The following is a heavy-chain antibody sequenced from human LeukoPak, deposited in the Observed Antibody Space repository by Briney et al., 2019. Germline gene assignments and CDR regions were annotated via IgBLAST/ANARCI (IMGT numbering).Heavy chain of an antibody. CDR2: IIPIFGTA. CDR3: AREPGIAVAGYAFDY. J-gene: IGHJ4*02. D-gene: IGHD6-19*01. Sequence: GASVKVSCKASGGTFSSYALSWVRQAPGQGLEWMGGIIPIFGTANYAQKFQGRVTITADESTSTAYMELSSLRSEDTAVYYCAREPGIAVAGYAFDYWGQGTLVTVSS. V-gene: IGHV1-69*13. CDR1: GGTFSSYA.